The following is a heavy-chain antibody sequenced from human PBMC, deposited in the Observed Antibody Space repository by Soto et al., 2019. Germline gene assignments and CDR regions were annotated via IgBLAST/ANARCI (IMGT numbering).Heavy chain of an antibody. CDR3: ASFVVAGTYNWFDP. J-gene: IGHJ5*02. CDR2: IYSGGST. CDR1: GFTVSSNY. V-gene: IGHV3-66*01. D-gene: IGHD2-15*01. Sequence: GGSLILSCAASGFTVSSNYMSWVRQAPGKGLEWVSVIYSGGSTYYADSVKGRFTISRDNSKNTLYLQMNSLRAEDTAVYYCASFVVAGTYNWFDPWGQGTLVTXSS.